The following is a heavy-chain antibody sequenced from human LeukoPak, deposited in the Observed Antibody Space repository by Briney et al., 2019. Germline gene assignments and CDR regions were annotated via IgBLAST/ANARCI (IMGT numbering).Heavy chain of an antibody. D-gene: IGHD2-15*01. J-gene: IGHJ6*03. CDR3: ATGPYCSGGSCFHYYMDV. CDR2: IIPIFGTA. Sequence: SVKVSCKASGYTFTSYDTNWVRQATGQGLEWMGGIIPIFGTANYAQKFQGRVTITADKSTSTAYMELSSLRSEDTAVYYCATGPYCSGGSCFHYYMDVWGKGTTVTVSS. V-gene: IGHV1-69*06. CDR1: GYTFTSYD.